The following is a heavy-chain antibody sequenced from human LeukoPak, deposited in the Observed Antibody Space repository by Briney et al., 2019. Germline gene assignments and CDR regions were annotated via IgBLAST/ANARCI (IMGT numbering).Heavy chain of an antibody. Sequence: GASVKVSCKASGYTFTSYYMHWVRQAPGQGLEWMGIINPSGGSTSYAQKFQGRVTMTRDTSTSTVYMELSSLRSEDTAVYYCARDRSTMVRGGDAFDIWGQGTMVTVSS. D-gene: IGHD3-10*01. CDR3: ARDRSTMVRGGDAFDI. CDR1: GYTFTSYY. V-gene: IGHV1-46*01. CDR2: INPSGGST. J-gene: IGHJ3*02.